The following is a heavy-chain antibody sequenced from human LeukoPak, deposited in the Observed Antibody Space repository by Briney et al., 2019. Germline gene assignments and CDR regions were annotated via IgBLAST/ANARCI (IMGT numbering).Heavy chain of an antibody. D-gene: IGHD6-6*01. CDR2: IYYSGST. J-gene: IGHJ3*02. V-gene: IGHV4-30-4*08. CDR1: GGSISSSSYS. Sequence: PPETLSLTCTVSGGSISSSSYSWTWIRQPPGKGLEWIGYIYYSGSTYYNPSLKSRVTISVDTSKNQFSLKLSSVTAADTAVYYCASSASSSFAFDIWGQGTMVTVSS. CDR3: ASSASSSFAFDI.